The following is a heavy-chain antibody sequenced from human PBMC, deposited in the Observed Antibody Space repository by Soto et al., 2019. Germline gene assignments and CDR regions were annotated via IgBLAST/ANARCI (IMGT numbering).Heavy chain of an antibody. CDR2: ISGSGGST. CDR1: GFTFSSYA. CDR3: AKSKVPAAPYNWFDP. D-gene: IGHD2-2*01. J-gene: IGHJ5*02. Sequence: EVQLLESGGGLVQPGGSLRLSCAASGFTFSSYAMSWVRQAPGKGLEWVSAISGSGGSTYYADSVKGRFTISRDNSKNTLYLQMNRLRADDTAVYYWAKSKVPAAPYNWFDPWGQGTLVTVSS. V-gene: IGHV3-23*01.